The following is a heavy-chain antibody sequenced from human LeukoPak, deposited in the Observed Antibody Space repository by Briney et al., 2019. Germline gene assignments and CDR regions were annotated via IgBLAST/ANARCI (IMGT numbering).Heavy chain of an antibody. CDR2: INAYNGNA. Sequence: ASVKVSCKASGYTFTSFGISWVRQAPGQGLEWMGWINAYNGNANYAQKLQGRVTMTTDTSTSTAYMELRSLRSDDTAVYYCARDFRPGIAARPILDYWGQGTLVTVPS. CDR1: GYTFTSFG. CDR3: ARDFRPGIAARPILDY. V-gene: IGHV1-18*01. J-gene: IGHJ4*02. D-gene: IGHD6-6*01.